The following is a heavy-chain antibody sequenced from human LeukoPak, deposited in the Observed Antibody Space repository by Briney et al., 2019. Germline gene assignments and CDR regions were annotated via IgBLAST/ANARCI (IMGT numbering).Heavy chain of an antibody. CDR1: GGSISSAGYY. J-gene: IGHJ6*02. CDR2: IYYSGST. Sequence: SDTLSLTCTVSGGSISSAGYYWNWIRQHPGKGLEWIGYIYYSGSTFYTPSLNSRVSMSVDTSKNQFSLKLSSVTAADTAVYYCARTSKDYYGMDVWGQGTTVTVSS. CDR3: ARTSKDYYGMDV. V-gene: IGHV4-31*03.